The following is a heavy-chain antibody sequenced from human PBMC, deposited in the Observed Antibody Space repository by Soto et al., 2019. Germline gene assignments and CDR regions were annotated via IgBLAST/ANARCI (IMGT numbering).Heavy chain of an antibody. D-gene: IGHD3-22*01. V-gene: IGHV3-30*03. CDR2: IPYDGSNK. J-gene: IGHJ4*02. Sequence: GGSLRLSCAASGFTFSSYGMHWVRQAPGKGLEWVAVIPYDGSNKYYADSVKGRFTISRDNSKNTLYLQMNSLRAEDTAVYYCAATYYYDSSGYSPSDYWGQGTLVTVS. CDR1: GFTFSSYG. CDR3: AATYYYDSSGYSPSDY.